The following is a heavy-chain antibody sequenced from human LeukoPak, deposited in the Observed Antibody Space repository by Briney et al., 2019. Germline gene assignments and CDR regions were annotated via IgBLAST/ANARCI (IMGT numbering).Heavy chain of an antibody. CDR1: GFTFSTYT. J-gene: IGHJ6*02. D-gene: IGHD6-13*01. V-gene: IGHV3-23*01. Sequence: GGSLRLSCAASGFTFSTYTMYWVRHPPGKRLEWVSIIGSSGGGIHYADSVKGRFTISRGNSKNALYLQMNSLRAEDTAVYYCAKWYLGAIAGMDVWGQGTTVTVSS. CDR3: AKWYLGAIAGMDV. CDR2: IGSSGGGI.